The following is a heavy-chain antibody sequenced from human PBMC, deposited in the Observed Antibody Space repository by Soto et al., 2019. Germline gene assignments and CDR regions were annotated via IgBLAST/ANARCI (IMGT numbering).Heavy chain of an antibody. J-gene: IGHJ4*02. CDR3: ARVRWDYDFWSGYYTEFDY. V-gene: IGHV4-31*03. D-gene: IGHD3-3*01. Sequence: SETLSLTCTVSGGSISSGGYYWSWIRQHPGKGLEWIGYIYYSGSTYYNPSLKSRVTISVDTSKNQFSLKLSSVTAADTAVYYCARVRWDYDFWSGYYTEFDYWGQGTLVTVSS. CDR2: IYYSGST. CDR1: GGSISSGGYY.